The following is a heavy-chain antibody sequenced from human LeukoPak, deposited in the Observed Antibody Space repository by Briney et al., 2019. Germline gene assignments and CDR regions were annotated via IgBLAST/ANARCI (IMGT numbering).Heavy chain of an antibody. CDR1: GFTFSNYA. CDR3: AKNFGSSSRRGYFDY. CDR2: TSDTGGST. J-gene: IGHJ4*02. Sequence: GGSLRLSCAAPGFTFSNYAMSWVRQAPGKGLEWVSGTSDTGGSTYYADSGKGRFTISRDNSKNTLYLQMNSLRAEDTAVYYCAKNFGSSSRRGYFDYWGQGTLVTVSS. D-gene: IGHD6-6*01. V-gene: IGHV3-23*01.